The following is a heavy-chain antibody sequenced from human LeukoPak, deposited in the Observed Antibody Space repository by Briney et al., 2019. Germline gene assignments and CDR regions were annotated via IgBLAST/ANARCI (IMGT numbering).Heavy chain of an antibody. CDR2: IKKDGGGK. J-gene: IGHJ5*02. D-gene: IGHD2-2*01. CDR1: GFTLRSYW. V-gene: IGHV3-7*01. Sequence: PGGSLRLSCAASGFTLRSYWMSWVRQAPGKGLEWVANIKKDGGGKYYLDSVKGRFPISRDKAKTSLYLQLNRLRAEDTAVYYCARDDCRSISWYHNWCDPWGRGTLVRVFS. CDR3: ARDDCRSISWYHNWCDP.